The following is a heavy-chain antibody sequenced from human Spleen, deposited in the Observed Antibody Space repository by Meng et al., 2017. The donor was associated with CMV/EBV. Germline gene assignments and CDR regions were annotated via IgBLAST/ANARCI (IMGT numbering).Heavy chain of an antibody. V-gene: IGHV3-23*01. CDR1: GFIYSSYA. J-gene: IGHJ4*02. D-gene: IGHD6-19*01. Sequence: GESLKISCAASGFIYSSYAMSWVRQAPGKGLEWVSAISGSGGSTYYADSVKGRFTISRDNSKNTLYLQMNSLRAEDTAVYYCAKELGYSSGWSPIDYWGQGTLVTVSS. CDR2: ISGSGGST. CDR3: AKELGYSSGWSPIDY.